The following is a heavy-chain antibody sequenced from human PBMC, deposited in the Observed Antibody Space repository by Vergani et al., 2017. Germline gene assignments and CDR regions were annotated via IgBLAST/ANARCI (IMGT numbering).Heavy chain of an antibody. V-gene: IGHV4-39*07. CDR2: IYYSGST. D-gene: IGHD5-12*01. Sequence: QLQLQESGPGLVKPSETLSLTCTVSGGSISSSSYYWGWIRQPPGKGLEWIGSIYYSGSTYYNPSLKSRVTMSVDTSKNQFSLKLSSVTAADTAVYYCARESPVATIFDYWGQGTLVTVSS. CDR3: ARESPVATIFDY. CDR1: GGSISSSSYY. J-gene: IGHJ4*02.